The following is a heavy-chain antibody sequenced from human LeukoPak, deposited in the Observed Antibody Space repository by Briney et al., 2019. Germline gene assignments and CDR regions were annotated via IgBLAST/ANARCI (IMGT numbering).Heavy chain of an antibody. J-gene: IGHJ3*02. Sequence: GGSLRLSCAASGFTFSRYSMNWVRQAPGKGLEWVSSISISSNYIYYSDSVKGRFTISRDNAKNSLYLQVNSLRAEDTAVYYCARGSRFGVVERDAFDIWGLGAMVTVSS. CDR2: ISISSNYI. D-gene: IGHD3-3*01. CDR1: GFTFSRYS. V-gene: IGHV3-21*01. CDR3: ARGSRFGVVERDAFDI.